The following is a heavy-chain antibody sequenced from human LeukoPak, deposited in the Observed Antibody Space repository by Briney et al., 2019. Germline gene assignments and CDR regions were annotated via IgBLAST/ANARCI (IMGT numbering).Heavy chain of an antibody. J-gene: IGHJ4*02. D-gene: IGHD1-26*01. V-gene: IGHV3-30-3*01. CDR2: VSYDGSNE. CDR1: GFTFSSYA. Sequence: GRSLRLSCAASGFTFSSYAMHWVRQAPGKGLEWVAVVSYDGSNEYYADSVKGRFTISRDDSKNTLYLQMNSLRAEDTAVYYCAKDLGRYRNNYFDYWGQGTLVTVSS. CDR3: AKDLGRYRNNYFDY.